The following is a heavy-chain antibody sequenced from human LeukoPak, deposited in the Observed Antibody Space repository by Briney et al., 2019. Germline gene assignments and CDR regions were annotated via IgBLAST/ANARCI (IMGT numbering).Heavy chain of an antibody. Sequence: PSETLSLTCTVSGGSISSYYWSWIRQPPGKGLEWIGYIYYSGSTNYNPSLKSRVTISVDTSKNQFSLKLSSVTAADTAVYYCARGITIFGVAPIGFDYWGQGTLVTVSS. CDR2: IYYSGST. CDR1: GGSISSYY. V-gene: IGHV4-59*01. CDR3: ARGITIFGVAPIGFDY. D-gene: IGHD3-3*01. J-gene: IGHJ4*02.